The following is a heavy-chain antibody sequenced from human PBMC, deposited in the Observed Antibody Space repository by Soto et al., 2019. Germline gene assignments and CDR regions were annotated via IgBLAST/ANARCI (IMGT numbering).Heavy chain of an antibody. CDR3: ASGTMVRGVIH. CDR2: INHSGST. V-gene: IGHV4-34*01. CDR1: GGSFSGYY. Sequence: SETLSLTCAVYGGSFSGYYWSWIRQPPGKGLEWIGEINHSGSTNYNPSLKSRVTISVDTSKNQFSLKLSSVTAADTAVYYCASGTMVRGVIHWGQGTLVTVSS. J-gene: IGHJ4*02. D-gene: IGHD3-10*01.